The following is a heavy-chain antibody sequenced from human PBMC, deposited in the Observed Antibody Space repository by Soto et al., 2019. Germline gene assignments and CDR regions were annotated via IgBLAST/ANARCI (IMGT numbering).Heavy chain of an antibody. CDR1: GYSFSTYD. CDR3: ATSYDSGFDP. CDR2: ISPKNGNT. Sequence: LLLQSGPDLKKPGASVKFSCRALGYSFSTYDITWLRQAPGQGPEWMGRISPKNGNTNYAQNFQDRVTMTADTSSSTAYMELRGLRSDDTAKYYCATSYDSGFDPWGQGTLVTVSS. J-gene: IGHJ5*02. D-gene: IGHD3-3*01. V-gene: IGHV1-18*04.